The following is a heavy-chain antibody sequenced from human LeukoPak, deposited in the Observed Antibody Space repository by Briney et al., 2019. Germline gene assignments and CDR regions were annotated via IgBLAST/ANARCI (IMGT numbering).Heavy chain of an antibody. CDR1: GCAFTDYY. CDR3: ATSPGDFWSGYHRFDY. Sequence: ASVKVSCKASGCAFTDYYMHWVRQAPGQGLEWMGWINPNSGATKYAQQFQGRVTLTRDTSISTAYMELSSLRSEDTAVYYCATSPGDFWSGYHRFDYWGQGTLVTVSS. V-gene: IGHV1-2*02. CDR2: INPNSGAT. D-gene: IGHD3-3*01. J-gene: IGHJ4*02.